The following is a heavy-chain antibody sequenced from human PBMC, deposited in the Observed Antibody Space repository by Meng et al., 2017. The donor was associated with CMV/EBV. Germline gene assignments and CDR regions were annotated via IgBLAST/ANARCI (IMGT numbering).Heavy chain of an antibody. CDR1: GGSFSGYY. J-gene: IGHJ4*02. CDR2: INHSGST. CDR3: ASSLTYPDY. Sequence: QGPLQQWGDGLLKPSGTPSLPCAVYGGSFSGYYWSWIRQPPGKGLEWIGEINHSGSTNYNPSLKSRVTISVDTSKNQFSLKLSSVTAADTAVYYCASSLTYPDYWGQGTLVTVSS. V-gene: IGHV4-34*01. D-gene: IGHD2-15*01.